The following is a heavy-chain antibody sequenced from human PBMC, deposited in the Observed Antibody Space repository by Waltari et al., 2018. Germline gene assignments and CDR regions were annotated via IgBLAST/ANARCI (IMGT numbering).Heavy chain of an antibody. D-gene: IGHD5-12*01. V-gene: IGHV1-2*02. Sequence: QVQLVQSGAEVKTPWASVKVSCKASGYTFIGYYLHWVRQAPGQGLEWMGWINPNGGGTYYASNFQGRVTMTRVTSISTAYMDLNRLTFDDTAVYYCARDWGSGYSVGDFWGQGTLVTVSS. J-gene: IGHJ4*02. CDR2: INPNGGGT. CDR3: ARDWGSGYSVGDF. CDR1: GYTFIGYY.